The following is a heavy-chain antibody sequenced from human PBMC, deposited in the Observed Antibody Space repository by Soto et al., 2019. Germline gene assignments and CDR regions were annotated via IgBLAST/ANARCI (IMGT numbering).Heavy chain of an antibody. CDR2: IIPIFGTA. CDR3: ARDRGRAGTTAKTNYYYYYGMDV. J-gene: IGHJ6*02. V-gene: IGHV1-69*13. CDR1: GGTFSSHA. D-gene: IGHD1-7*01. Sequence: SVKVSCKASGGTFSSHAISWVRQAPGQGLEWMGGIIPIFGTANYAQKFQGRITITADESTSTAYMELSSLRSEDTAVYYCARDRGRAGTTAKTNYYYYYGMDVWGQGTTVTVSS.